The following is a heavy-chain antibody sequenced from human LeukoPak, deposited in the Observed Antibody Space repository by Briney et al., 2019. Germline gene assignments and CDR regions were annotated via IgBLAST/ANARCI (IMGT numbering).Heavy chain of an antibody. Sequence: RTGGSLRLSCAASGFTVSSNYMSWVRQAPGKGLEWVSVIYSGGGTYYADSVKGRFTISRDNSKNSLYLQMNSLRAEDTAVYYCARDKQQQSHYYYYGMDVWGQGTTVTVSS. CDR3: ARDKQQQSHYYYYGMDV. CDR2: IYSGGGT. CDR1: GFTVSSNY. D-gene: IGHD6-13*01. J-gene: IGHJ6*02. V-gene: IGHV3-53*01.